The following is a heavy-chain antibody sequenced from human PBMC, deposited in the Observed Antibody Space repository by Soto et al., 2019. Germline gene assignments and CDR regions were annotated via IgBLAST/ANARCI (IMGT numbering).Heavy chain of an antibody. CDR1: GFTFSTYW. Sequence: EVQLLESGGVLVQPGGSLRLSCAASGFTFSTYWMHWVRQAPGKGLVWVSRIKGVGSDTVYTDFVKGRFTSSRDNAKKTLYLQMNSLRAEDTAVYYCTRSITGFSYADSWGRGTLVTVSS. V-gene: IGHV3-74*01. CDR3: TRSITGFSYADS. D-gene: IGHD2-2*01. J-gene: IGHJ4*02. CDR2: IKGVGSDT.